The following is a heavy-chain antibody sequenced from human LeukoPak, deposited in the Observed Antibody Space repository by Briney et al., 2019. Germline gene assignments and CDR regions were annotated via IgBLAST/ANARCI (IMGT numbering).Heavy chain of an antibody. Sequence: SCKASGYTFSNSWMTWVRQAPGKGLQWVAHINQDGGDKNYLDSVRGRFTISRGNAKNSLYLQMNSLTADDTAVYYCARGHYDLNLWGQGTTVTVSS. CDR3: ARGHYDLNL. CDR2: INQDGGDK. CDR1: GYTFSNSW. V-gene: IGHV3-7*01. J-gene: IGHJ6*02.